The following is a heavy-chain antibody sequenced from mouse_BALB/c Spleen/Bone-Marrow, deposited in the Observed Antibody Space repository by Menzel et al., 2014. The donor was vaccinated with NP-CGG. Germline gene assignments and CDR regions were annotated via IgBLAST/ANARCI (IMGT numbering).Heavy chain of an antibody. D-gene: IGHD1-2*01. CDR1: GVDFSRYW. V-gene: IGHV4-1*02. CDR3: GRQGYYGYFAY. J-gene: IGHJ3*01. CDR2: INPDSSTI. Sequence: AGGGVDFSRYWMSWVRQAPGKGLEWIGEINPDSSTINYTPSLKDKSIISRDNAKNTLYLQMSKVRSEDTALYYCGRQGYYGYFAYWGQGTLVTVSA.